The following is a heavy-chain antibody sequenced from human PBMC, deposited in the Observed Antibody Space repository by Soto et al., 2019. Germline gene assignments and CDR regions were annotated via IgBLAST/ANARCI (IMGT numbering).Heavy chain of an antibody. D-gene: IGHD3-9*01. CDR1: GFTFSSYW. J-gene: IGHJ4*02. Sequence: EVQLVESGGGLVQPGGSLRLSCAASGFTFSSYWMSWVRQAPGKGLEWVANIKQDGSEKYYVVSVKGRFTISRDNAKNSLYLQMNSLRAEDTAVYYCARSRYFDWLLYFDYWRQGTLVTVSS. CDR3: ARSRYFDWLLYFDY. CDR2: IKQDGSEK. V-gene: IGHV3-7*01.